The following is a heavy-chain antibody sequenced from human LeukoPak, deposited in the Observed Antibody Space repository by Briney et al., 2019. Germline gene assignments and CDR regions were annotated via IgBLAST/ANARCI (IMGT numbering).Heavy chain of an antibody. D-gene: IGHD1-26*01. CDR2: IYYSGST. V-gene: IGHV4-59*01. CDR1: GGSISSYY. J-gene: IGHJ4*02. Sequence: SETLSLTCTVSGGSISSYYWSWIRQPPGKGLEWIGYIYYSGSTNYNASLKSRVTISVDTSKNQFSLKLSSVTAADTAVYYCARGGAWVALDYWGQGPLVTVSS. CDR3: ARGGAWVALDY.